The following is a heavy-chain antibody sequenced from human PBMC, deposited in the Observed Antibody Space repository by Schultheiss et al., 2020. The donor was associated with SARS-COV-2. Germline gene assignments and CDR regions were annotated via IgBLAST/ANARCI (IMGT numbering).Heavy chain of an antibody. Sequence: GGSLRLSCTASGFTFADYAMSWFRQAPGKGLEWTGFIRNTGYGEATEYATSVKGRFTISRDDSKTIAYLEMNGLKTEDTAVYYCTRHGDFGGGYCSDSSCSRTVGAFDIWGQGTLVTVSS. CDR2: IRNTGYGEAT. D-gene: IGHD2-15*01. CDR3: TRHGDFGGGYCSDSSCSRTVGAFDI. V-gene: IGHV3-49*03. J-gene: IGHJ3*02. CDR1: GFTFADYA.